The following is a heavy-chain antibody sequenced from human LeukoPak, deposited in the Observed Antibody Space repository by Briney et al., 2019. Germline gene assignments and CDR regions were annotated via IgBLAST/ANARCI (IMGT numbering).Heavy chain of an antibody. CDR1: GYTFTSYD. D-gene: IGHD6-19*01. V-gene: IGHV1-8*03. CDR2: MNPNSGNT. Sequence: ASVKVSCKASGYTFTSYDINWVRQATGQGLEWMGWMNPNSGNTGYAQKFQGRVTITRNTSISTAYMELRSLRSDDTAVYYCARESSGADYFDYWGQGTLVTVSS. J-gene: IGHJ4*02. CDR3: ARESSGADYFDY.